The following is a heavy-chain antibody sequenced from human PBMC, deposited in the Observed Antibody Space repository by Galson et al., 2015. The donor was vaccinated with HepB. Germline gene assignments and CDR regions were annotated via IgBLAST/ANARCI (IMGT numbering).Heavy chain of an antibody. J-gene: IGHJ5*02. Sequence: SVKVSCKASGSTFISYYLHWVRQAPGQGLEWMGIINPSGGSTSYAQKFQGRVTMTRDTSTSTVYMELSSLRSEDTAVYYCAKGTLIPNSMFGRWGQGTLVTVYS. CDR2: INPSGGST. CDR3: AKGTLIPNSMFGR. CDR1: GSTFISYY. D-gene: IGHD2/OR15-2a*01. V-gene: IGHV1-46*01.